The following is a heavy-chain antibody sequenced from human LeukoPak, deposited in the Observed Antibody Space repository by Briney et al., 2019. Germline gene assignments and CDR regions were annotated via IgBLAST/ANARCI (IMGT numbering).Heavy chain of an antibody. Sequence: SETLSLTCTVSGGSISSYYWSWIRQPAGKGLEWFGRMYTSGSANYNPSLRSRVTMSVDTSKNQFSLKLTSVTAADTAVYFCARDTYCSGGSCPGWYYDLWGRGNLVTVSS. CDR2: MYTSGSA. V-gene: IGHV4-4*07. CDR1: GGSISSYY. D-gene: IGHD2-15*01. CDR3: ARDTYCSGGSCPGWYYDL. J-gene: IGHJ2*01.